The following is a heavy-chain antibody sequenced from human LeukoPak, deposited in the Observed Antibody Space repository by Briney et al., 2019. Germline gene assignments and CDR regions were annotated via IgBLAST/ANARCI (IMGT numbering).Heavy chain of an antibody. D-gene: IGHD3-16*01. Sequence: SETLSLTCTVSGAFVLSGGHYWSWIRKHPGQGLEWIGYIHSSGTTKYKPSLKSRAFISPDASKNQFSLRLTSVTAADTAVYYCTKDLRADDSPLGFDPWGQGTLVTVSS. J-gene: IGHJ5*02. CDR1: GAFVLSGGHY. CDR3: TKDLRADDSPLGFDP. V-gene: IGHV4-31*03. CDR2: IHSSGTT.